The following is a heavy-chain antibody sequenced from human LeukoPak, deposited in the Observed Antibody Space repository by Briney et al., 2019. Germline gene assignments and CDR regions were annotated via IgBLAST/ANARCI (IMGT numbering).Heavy chain of an antibody. CDR2: ISYSGGT. CDR3: ARGGFGIYFDL. D-gene: IGHD5-12*01. Sequence: KPSETLSLTCTVSGGSISSYHWSWIRQPPGKGLEWIGYISYSGGTNYNPSLKGRVTISIDTSKNQFSLKLSSVTAADTAVYYCARGGFGIYFDLWGRGTLVTVSS. V-gene: IGHV4-59*01. CDR1: GGSISSYH. J-gene: IGHJ2*01.